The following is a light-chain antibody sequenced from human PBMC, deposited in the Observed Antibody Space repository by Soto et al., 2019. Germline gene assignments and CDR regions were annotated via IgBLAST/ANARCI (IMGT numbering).Light chain of an antibody. J-gene: IGKJ1*01. Sequence: DIQLTQSPSTLSASVGDRVTITCRASRSLSNWLAWYQQEPGKAPKVLIYNVSTLDTGVPSRFSGDGSGTEFTLTISSLQPSDSATYYCQQYKTSFETFGQGTKVEIK. CDR3: QQYKTSFET. V-gene: IGKV1-5*03. CDR2: NVS. CDR1: RSLSNW.